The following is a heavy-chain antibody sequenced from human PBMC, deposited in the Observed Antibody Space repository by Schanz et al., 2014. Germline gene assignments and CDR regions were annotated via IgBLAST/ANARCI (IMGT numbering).Heavy chain of an antibody. CDR2: ISSRSSHI. CDR1: GFTASSHS. V-gene: IGHV3-21*02. Sequence: EVQLVESGGGLVKPGGSLRLSCGVSGFTASSHSMNWVRQAPGKGLEWVSSISSRSSHIYYADSVKGRFTVSRDNAKNSVYLQMNGLRVEDTAVYYCVRERTNYGGNSYFFDHWGQGTQVTVSS. D-gene: IGHD2-21*02. CDR3: VRERTNYGGNSYFFDH. J-gene: IGHJ4*02.